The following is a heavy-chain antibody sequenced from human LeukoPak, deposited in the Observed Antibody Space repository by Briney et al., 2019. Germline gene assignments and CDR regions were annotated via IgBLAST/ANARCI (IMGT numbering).Heavy chain of an antibody. J-gene: IGHJ5*02. CDR3: ARRPASVGGGFDP. CDR2: INPNSGGT. CDR1: GYTFTGYY. V-gene: IGHV1-2*02. Sequence: ASVKVSCKASGYTFTGYYMHWVRQAPGQGLEWMGWINPNSGGTNYAQKFQGRVTMTRDTSISTAYMELSRLRSDDTAVYYCARRPASVGGGFDPWGQGTLVTVSS. D-gene: IGHD6-13*01.